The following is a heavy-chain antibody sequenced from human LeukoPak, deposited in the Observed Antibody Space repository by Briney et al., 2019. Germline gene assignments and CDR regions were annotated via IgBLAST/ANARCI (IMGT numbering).Heavy chain of an antibody. V-gene: IGHV1-2*02. D-gene: IGHD2-2*01. Sequence: ASVKVSCKASGYTFTGYYMHWVRQAPGQGLEWMGWINPNSGGTNYAQKFQGRVTMTRDTSISTAYMELSRLRSDDTAVYYCARDIVVVPAALGYAFDIWGQGTMVTVSS. CDR3: ARDIVVVPAALGYAFDI. CDR1: GYTFTGYY. J-gene: IGHJ3*02. CDR2: INPNSGGT.